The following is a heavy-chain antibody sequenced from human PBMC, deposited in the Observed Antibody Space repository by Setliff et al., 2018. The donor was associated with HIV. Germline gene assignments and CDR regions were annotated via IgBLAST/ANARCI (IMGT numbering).Heavy chain of an antibody. CDR1: GGSISSGSYY. J-gene: IGHJ2*01. V-gene: IGHV4-61*09. Sequence: SETLSLTCTVSGGSISSGSYYWSWIRQPAGKGLEWIGHIYTSGSTNYNPSLKSRVTISLDTSKNQFSLKLSSMTAADTAVYYCARDVGLCGVDCWPYFYFDLWGRGNLVTVSS. CDR2: IYTSGST. CDR3: ARDVGLCGVDCWPYFYFDL. D-gene: IGHD2-21*02.